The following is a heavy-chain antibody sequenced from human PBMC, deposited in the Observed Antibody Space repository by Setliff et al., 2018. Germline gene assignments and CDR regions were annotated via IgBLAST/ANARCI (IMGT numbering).Heavy chain of an antibody. CDR2: ISPHSGDT. J-gene: IGHJ4*02. CDR1: GYTFNNYF. V-gene: IGHV1-18*04. D-gene: IGHD2-2*01. Sequence: ASVKVSCKASGYTFNNYFLHWVRQAPGQGLEWMGWISPHSGDTHYAQKFQGRVTMTTDASTNTAYMELRSLTSDDTAVYYCARDTCSLTSCQDDYFDYWGQGTLVTVSS. CDR3: ARDTCSLTSCQDDYFDY.